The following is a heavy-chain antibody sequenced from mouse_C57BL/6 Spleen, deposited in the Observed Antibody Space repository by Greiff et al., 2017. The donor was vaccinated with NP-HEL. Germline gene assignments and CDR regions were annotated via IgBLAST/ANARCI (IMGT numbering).Heavy chain of an antibody. CDR2: INPNNGGT. D-gene: IGHD1-1*02. V-gene: IGHV1-22*01. CDR3: ARGGGNGGY. Sequence: VQLQQSGPELVKPGASVKMSCKASGYTFTDYNMHWVKQSHGKSLEWIGYINPNNGGTSYNQKFKGKATLTVDKSSSTAYMQLSSLTSEDSAVYYCARGGGNGGYWGKGTTLTVSS. J-gene: IGHJ2*01. CDR1: GYTFTDYN.